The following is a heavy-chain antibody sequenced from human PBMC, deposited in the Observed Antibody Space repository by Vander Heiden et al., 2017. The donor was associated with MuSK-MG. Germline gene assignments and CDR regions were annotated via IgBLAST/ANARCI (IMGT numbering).Heavy chain of an antibody. D-gene: IGHD1-26*01. CDR2: ISSDGHHQ. CDR3: ARGRLSESYLYGDLDK. CDR1: GFTFNTYP. Sequence: QVQLMESGGGGVQPGRSLRLSCAASGFTFNTYPMHWVRQAPGKGLEWLTGISSDGHHQYYADSVKGRFTTSRDNSKNTLFLQLNSLRDDDSALYFCARGRLSESYLYGDLDKWGQGTRVTVTS. V-gene: IGHV3-30*04. J-gene: IGHJ4*02.